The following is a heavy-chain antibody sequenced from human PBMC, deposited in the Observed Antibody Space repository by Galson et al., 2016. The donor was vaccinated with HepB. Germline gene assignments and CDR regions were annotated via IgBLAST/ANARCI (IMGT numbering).Heavy chain of an antibody. J-gene: IGHJ6*03. Sequence: ELLSPTCAAYGGSFSDWYWSGIRQPPGKGLEGISEIKHRRPNNYNASLKRRVTISVDTTKDQFSLKLNSVTAADTAVYYCARGDNPDYGDYASAYYYMDVWGKGTTVTVSS. V-gene: IGHV4-34*01. CDR2: IKHRRPN. D-gene: IGHD4-17*01. CDR3: ARGDNPDYGDYASAYYYMDV. CDR1: GGSFSDWY.